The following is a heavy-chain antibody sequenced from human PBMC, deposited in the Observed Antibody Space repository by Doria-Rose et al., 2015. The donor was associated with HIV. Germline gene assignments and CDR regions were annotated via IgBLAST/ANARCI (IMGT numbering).Heavy chain of an antibody. Sequence: TLKESGPVLVKPTETLTLTCTASGVSLSSPGMGVSWIRQPPGKSLEWPANIFSDDERSYKPSLKSRLTISRSTSKSQVVLTMTDMDPVDTATYYCARIKSSRWYHKYYFDFWGQGTLVIVSA. D-gene: IGHD6-13*01. J-gene: IGHJ4*02. CDR1: GVSLSSPGMG. V-gene: IGHV2-26*01. CDR3: ARIKSSRWYHKYYFDF. CDR2: IFSDDER.